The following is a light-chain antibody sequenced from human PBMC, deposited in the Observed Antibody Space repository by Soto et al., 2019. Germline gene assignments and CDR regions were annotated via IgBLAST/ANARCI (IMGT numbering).Light chain of an antibody. CDR3: QQYDNWPLT. Sequence: EIVMTQSPATLSVSPGERATLSCSASQSVSSNLAWYQQKPGQAPRFLIYGASTRATGIPARFSGSGSGTEFTLTISSLQSEDVAVYYCQQYDNWPLTFGGGTKVEIK. V-gene: IGKV3-15*01. CDR2: GAS. J-gene: IGKJ4*01. CDR1: QSVSSN.